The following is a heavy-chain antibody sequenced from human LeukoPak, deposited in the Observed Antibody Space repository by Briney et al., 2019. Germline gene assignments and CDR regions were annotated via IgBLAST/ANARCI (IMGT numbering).Heavy chain of an antibody. CDR2: INPSGGST. D-gene: IGHD3-22*01. Sequence: ASVKVSCKASGYTFTSYYMHWVRQAPGQGLEWMGIINPSGGSTSYAQKFQGRVTMTRDMSTSTVYMELSSLRSEDTAVYYCARDNFPPPKYYYDSSGYFGYWGQGTLVTVSS. J-gene: IGHJ4*02. CDR1: GYTFTSYY. V-gene: IGHV1-46*01. CDR3: ARDNFPPPKYYYDSSGYFGY.